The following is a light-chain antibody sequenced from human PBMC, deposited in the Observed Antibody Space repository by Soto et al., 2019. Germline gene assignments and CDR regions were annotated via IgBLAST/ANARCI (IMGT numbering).Light chain of an antibody. Sequence: DIPMTQSPSTLSASVGDRVTITCRASQTISSGLAWYQQKPGKAPKVLIYDASTLESGVPSRFSGSGSGTEFTLTSSRLQPDDFATYYCQQYKSYKTFGQGTKVEIK. CDR3: QQYKSYKT. J-gene: IGKJ1*01. CDR1: QTISSG. CDR2: DAS. V-gene: IGKV1-5*01.